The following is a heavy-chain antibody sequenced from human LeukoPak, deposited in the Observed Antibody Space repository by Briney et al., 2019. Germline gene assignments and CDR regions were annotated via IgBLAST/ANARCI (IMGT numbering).Heavy chain of an antibody. CDR3: ARDSKNSSGWYHSGYYFDY. J-gene: IGHJ4*02. V-gene: IGHV4-61*02. CDR1: GGSISSSSYY. D-gene: IGHD6-19*01. CDR2: IYTSGST. Sequence: SETLSLTCTVSGGSISSSSYYWGWIRQPAGKGLEWIGRIYTSGSTNYNPSLKSRVTISVDTSKNQFSLKLSSVTAADTAVYYCARDSKNSSGWYHSGYYFDYWGQGTLVTVSS.